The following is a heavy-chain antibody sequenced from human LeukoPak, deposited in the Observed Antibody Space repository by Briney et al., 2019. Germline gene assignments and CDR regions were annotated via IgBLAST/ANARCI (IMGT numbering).Heavy chain of an antibody. CDR2: IYYSGST. CDR3: ARGTTNWFDP. D-gene: IGHD4-11*01. CDR1: GGSISTYY. V-gene: IGHV4-59*01. Sequence: PSETLSLTCTVSGGSISTYYWSWIRQPPGKGLEWIGYIYYSGSTHYNPSLKSRVTISVDTSKNQLSLKLSSVTAADTAVYYCARGTTNWFDPWGQGTLVTVSS. J-gene: IGHJ5*02.